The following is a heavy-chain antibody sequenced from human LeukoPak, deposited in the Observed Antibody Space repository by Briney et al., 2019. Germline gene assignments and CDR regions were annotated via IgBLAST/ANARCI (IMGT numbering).Heavy chain of an antibody. V-gene: IGHV3-23*01. J-gene: IGHJ4*02. CDR2: ISGSGGST. Sequence: PGGSLRLSXAASGFTFSSYAMSWVRQAPGKGLEWVSAISGSGGSTYYADSVKGRFTISRDNSKNTLYLQMNSLRAEDTAVYYCAKDSSSWYQGDFFNCWGQGTLVTVSS. CDR1: GFTFSSYA. CDR3: AKDSSSWYQGDFFNC. D-gene: IGHD6-13*01.